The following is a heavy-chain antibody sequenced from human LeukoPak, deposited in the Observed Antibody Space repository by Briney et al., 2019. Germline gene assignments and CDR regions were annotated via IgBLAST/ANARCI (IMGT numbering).Heavy chain of an antibody. Sequence: GGSLRLSCAASGFTFSSYAMSWVRQAPGKGLEWVSAISGSGGSTYYADSVKGRFTISRDNSKNALYLQMNSLRAEDTAVYYCARDKRSSGVFDYWGQGTLVTVSS. J-gene: IGHJ4*02. CDR1: GFTFSSYA. V-gene: IGHV3-23*01. CDR2: ISGSGGST. D-gene: IGHD6-19*01. CDR3: ARDKRSSGVFDY.